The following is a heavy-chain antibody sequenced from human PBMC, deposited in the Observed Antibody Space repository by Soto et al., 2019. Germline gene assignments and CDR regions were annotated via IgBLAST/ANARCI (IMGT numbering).Heavy chain of an antibody. CDR2: IHPGDSDR. CDR3: ARLFYCGYGSYHYSYWIDA. J-gene: IGHJ6*02. Sequence: GESLKISCRASGYILIGYWIGWVRPMPGKGLEWMGIIHPGDSDRRYSPSFQGQVTISVDRSISTAYLQWSTLKASDTAMYYCARLFYCGYGSYHYSYWIDASGQGTXVTVS. CDR1: GYILIGYW. V-gene: IGHV5-51*01. D-gene: IGHD5-12*01.